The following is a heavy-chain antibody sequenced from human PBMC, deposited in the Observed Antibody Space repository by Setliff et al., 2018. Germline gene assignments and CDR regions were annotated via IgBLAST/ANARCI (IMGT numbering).Heavy chain of an antibody. D-gene: IGHD3-3*01. J-gene: IGHJ6*03. CDR1: DVSISSRHYY. Sequence: SETLSLTCTVSDVSISSRHYYWSWIRQPAGKGLEWLGQIYTSWSTNYNPSLKGRASLSIDASKKQFSLKLTSVTAADTAVYYCARMGGFLYMDVWGKGTTVTVSS. CDR2: IYTSWST. CDR3: ARMGGFLYMDV. V-gene: IGHV4-61*09.